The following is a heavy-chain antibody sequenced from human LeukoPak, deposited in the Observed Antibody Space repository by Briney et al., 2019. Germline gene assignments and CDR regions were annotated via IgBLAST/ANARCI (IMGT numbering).Heavy chain of an antibody. J-gene: IGHJ4*02. CDR1: GFTFSNAW. V-gene: IGHV3-15*01. Sequence: PGGSLRLSCAASGFTFSNAWMSWVRQAPGKGLEWVGRIKSKTDGGTTDYAAPVKSRFTISRDDSKNTLYLQMNSLKTEDTAVYYCTTRDSSGYYYEIDYWGQGTLVTVSS. D-gene: IGHD3-22*01. CDR2: IKSKTDGGTT. CDR3: TTRDSSGYYYEIDY.